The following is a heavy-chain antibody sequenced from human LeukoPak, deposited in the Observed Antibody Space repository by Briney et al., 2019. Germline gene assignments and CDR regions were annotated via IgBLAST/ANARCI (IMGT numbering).Heavy chain of an antibody. D-gene: IGHD3-3*01. Sequence: GGSLRLSCAASGFTFSSYSMNWVRQAPGKGLEWVSSISSSSSYIYYADSVKGRFTISRDNAKNSLYLQMSSLRAEDTAVYYCARDFFERITIFGVVKNHAFDIWGQGTMVTVSS. CDR2: ISSSSSYI. CDR1: GFTFSSYS. V-gene: IGHV3-21*01. CDR3: ARDFFERITIFGVVKNHAFDI. J-gene: IGHJ3*02.